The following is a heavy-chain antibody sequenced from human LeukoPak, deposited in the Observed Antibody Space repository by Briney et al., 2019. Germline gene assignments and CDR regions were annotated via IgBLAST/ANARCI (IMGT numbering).Heavy chain of an antibody. CDR1: GYTFTSYA. CDR2: ISAGNGNT. J-gene: IGHJ4*02. D-gene: IGHD6-19*01. V-gene: IGHV1-3*01. Sequence: ASVKVSCKASGYTFTSYAMHWVRQAPGQRLEWMGWISAGNGNTKYSQKFQGRVTITRDTSASTAYMELSSLRSEDTAVYYCARVGYSSGWFDYWGQGTLVTVSS. CDR3: ARVGYSSGWFDY.